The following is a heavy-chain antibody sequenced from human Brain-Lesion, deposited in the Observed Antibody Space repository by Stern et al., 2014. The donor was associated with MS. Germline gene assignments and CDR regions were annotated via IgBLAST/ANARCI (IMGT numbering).Heavy chain of an antibody. CDR2: ISYSGNT. CDR1: GGAVSSGDRY. D-gene: IGHD3-3*01. J-gene: IGHJ4*02. Sequence: VQLEESGPGLVQPSQTLSLTCTVSGGAVSSGDRYWSWIRQHPEKGLEWIGYISYSGNTYYNPSLESRVTISMDRSKNQFSLKLRSVTAADTAVYYCARVTEFLRFFYPDYWGQGIRVTVSS. CDR3: ARVTEFLRFFYPDY. V-gene: IGHV4-31*03.